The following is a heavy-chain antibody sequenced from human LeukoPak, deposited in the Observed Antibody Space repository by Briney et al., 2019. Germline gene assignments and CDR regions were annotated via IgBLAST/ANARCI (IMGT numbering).Heavy chain of an antibody. D-gene: IGHD4-17*01. J-gene: IGHJ4*02. CDR3: ARRDGAIDY. Sequence: SETLPLTCSVSGGSISTSGYYWGWIRQPPGKGLEWIGSIYYSGSTYYSPSLKSRVTISLDMSKNQFSLQLTSITAADTAVYFCARRDGAIDYWGQGTLVTVSS. CDR1: GGSISTSGYY. V-gene: IGHV4-39*01. CDR2: IYYSGST.